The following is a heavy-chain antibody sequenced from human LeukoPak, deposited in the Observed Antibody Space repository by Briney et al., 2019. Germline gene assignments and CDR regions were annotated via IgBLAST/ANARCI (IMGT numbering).Heavy chain of an antibody. CDR2: MSHSGST. J-gene: IGHJ3*02. CDR3: ARAPRDPANFDDAFDI. Sequence: SETLSLTCTVSGDSINCGYYGGWIRQPPGKGLEWIGSMSHSGSTYYNPSLKSRVTISVDTSKNQFSLKLSSVTAADTAVYYCARAPRDPANFDDAFDIWGQGTMVTVSS. D-gene: IGHD1-7*01. CDR1: GDSINCGYY. V-gene: IGHV4-38-2*02.